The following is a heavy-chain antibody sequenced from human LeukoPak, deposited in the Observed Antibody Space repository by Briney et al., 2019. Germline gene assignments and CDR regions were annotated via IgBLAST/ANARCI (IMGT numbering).Heavy chain of an antibody. J-gene: IGHJ4*02. CDR2: IYHSGST. CDR1: GGSFSGYY. V-gene: IGHV4-34*01. Sequence: PSETLSLTCAVYGGSFSGYYWSWIRQPPGKGLEWIGSIYHSGSTYYNPSLKSRVTISVDTSKNQFSLKLSSVTAADTAVYYCARGSGYYGEDFEYWGQGTLVTVSS. CDR3: ARGSGYYGEDFEY. D-gene: IGHD3-22*01.